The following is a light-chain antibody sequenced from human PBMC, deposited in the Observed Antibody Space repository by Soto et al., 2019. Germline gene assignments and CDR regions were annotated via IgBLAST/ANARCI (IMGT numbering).Light chain of an antibody. J-gene: IGLJ1*01. Sequence: QPVLTQPASVSGSPGQSITISCTGTSSDVGGYSYVSWYQQHPGKAPKLMIYEVSNRPSGVSNRFSGSKSGNTASLTISGLQAEDEADYYCTSYTSSSTLYVFGTGTKLTVL. V-gene: IGLV2-14*01. CDR1: SSDVGGYSY. CDR3: TSYTSSSTLYV. CDR2: EVS.